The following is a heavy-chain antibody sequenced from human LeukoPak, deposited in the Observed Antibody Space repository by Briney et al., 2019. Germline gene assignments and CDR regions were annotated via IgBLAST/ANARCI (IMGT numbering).Heavy chain of an antibody. CDR1: GYTFTGYY. J-gene: IGHJ4*02. D-gene: IGHD3-22*01. CDR2: INPNSGGT. V-gene: IGHV1-2*02. Sequence: GASVKVSCKASGYTFTGYYMHWVRQAPGQGLEWMGWINPNSGGTNYAQKFQGRVTMTRDTSMSTAYMELSRLRSDDTAVYYCAKDARNSSGYYYDLLDYWGQGTLVTVSS. CDR3: AKDARNSSGYYYDLLDY.